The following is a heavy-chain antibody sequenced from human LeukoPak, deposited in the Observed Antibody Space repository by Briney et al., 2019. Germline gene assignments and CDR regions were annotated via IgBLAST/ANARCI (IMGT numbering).Heavy chain of an antibody. CDR2: IHSAGTTA. CDR3: ARDAPGNTALDY. J-gene: IGHJ4*02. D-gene: IGHD5-18*01. CDR1: GFTFSSSW. Sequence: GASLRPSCAASGFTFSSSWMHWVRQVPGEGLGLVSLIHSAGTTATYADSVDGRPTISRTNTTNTLYLQMNSRRAEDTAVYYWARDAPGNTALDYWGEGTLVTVSS. V-gene: IGHV3-74*01.